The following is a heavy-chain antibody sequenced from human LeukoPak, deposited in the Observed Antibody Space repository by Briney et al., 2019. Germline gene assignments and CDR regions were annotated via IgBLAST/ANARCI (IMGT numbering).Heavy chain of an antibody. V-gene: IGHV4-38-2*02. J-gene: IGHJ4*02. CDR2: INHSGST. D-gene: IGHD2-2*01. CDR1: GYSISSGYY. Sequence: SETLSLTCTVSGYSISSGYYWSWIRQPPGKGLEWIGEINHSGSTNYNPSLKSRVTISVDTSKNQFSLKLSSVTAADTAVYYCARQDIVVVPAASPVLTLYYFDYWGQGTLVTVSS. CDR3: ARQDIVVVPAASPVLTLYYFDY.